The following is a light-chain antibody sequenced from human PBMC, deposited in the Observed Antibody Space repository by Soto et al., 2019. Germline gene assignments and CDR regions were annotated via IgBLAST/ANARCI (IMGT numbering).Light chain of an antibody. CDR2: DAS. V-gene: IGKV3-11*01. J-gene: IGKJ1*01. CDR1: QSVSSY. Sequence: IVLTQSPATLSLSPGERATLSCRASQSVSSYLAWHQQKPGQAPRLLIYDASSRVAGIPARFRGSGSGTDFTLTISSLEPEDFAVYYCQQRLMTFGQGTKVDIK. CDR3: QQRLMT.